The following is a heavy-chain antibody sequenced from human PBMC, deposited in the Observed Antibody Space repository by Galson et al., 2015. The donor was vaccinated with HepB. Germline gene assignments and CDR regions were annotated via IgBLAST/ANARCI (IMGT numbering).Heavy chain of an antibody. CDR1: GFTFRSYS. J-gene: IGHJ4*02. V-gene: IGHV3-64D*06. Sequence: SLRLSCAASGFTFRSYSMHWVRQAPGKGLEYVAGINEHGIYTFYADSVKGRFTISRDNSKSTLYLQMSGLRSDDTGVYYCVSLWGYTSNHDYWGQGTLVSVSS. D-gene: IGHD4/OR15-4a*01. CDR3: VSLWGYTSNHDY. CDR2: INEHGIYT.